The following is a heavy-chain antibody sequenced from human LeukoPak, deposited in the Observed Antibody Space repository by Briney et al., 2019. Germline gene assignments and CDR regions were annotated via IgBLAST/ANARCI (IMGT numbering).Heavy chain of an antibody. CDR2: ISGSGGST. D-gene: IGHD3-22*01. Sequence: GGSLRLSCAASGFTFSSYGMSWVRQAPGKGLEWVSAISGSGGSTYYADSVKGRFTISRDNSKNTLYLQMNSLRAEDTAVYYCAKGFTMIVVPNFDYWGQGTLVTVSS. CDR3: AKGFTMIVVPNFDY. J-gene: IGHJ4*02. V-gene: IGHV3-23*01. CDR1: GFTFSSYG.